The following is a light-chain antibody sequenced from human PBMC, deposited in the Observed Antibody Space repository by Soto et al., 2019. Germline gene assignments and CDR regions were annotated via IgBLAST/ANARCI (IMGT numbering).Light chain of an antibody. CDR3: QSYDTFSAV. V-gene: IGLV6-57*01. Sequence: NFMLTQPHSVSESLGKTVTISCPRSSGSVASNYVQGYQQRPCSSPTTVIYADNQRPSRVPDRCTGSIDSSSNSASLTISGRASEDEADYYSQSYDTFSAVFGARTKLTIL. J-gene: IGLJ3*02. CDR2: ADN. CDR1: SGSVASNY.